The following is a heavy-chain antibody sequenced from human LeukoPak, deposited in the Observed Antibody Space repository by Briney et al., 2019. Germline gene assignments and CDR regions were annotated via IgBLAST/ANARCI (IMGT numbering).Heavy chain of an antibody. J-gene: IGHJ6*03. Sequence: PGGSLRLSCAASGFTVSSNYMSWVRQAPGKGLEWASVIYSGGYTYYADSVKGRFTISRDNSKNTLYLQMNSLRAEDMAVYYCARVYSTYPYYYMDVWGKGTTVTVSS. V-gene: IGHV3-53*01. CDR2: IYSGGYT. CDR3: ARVYSTYPYYYMDV. CDR1: GFTVSSNY. D-gene: IGHD4-11*01.